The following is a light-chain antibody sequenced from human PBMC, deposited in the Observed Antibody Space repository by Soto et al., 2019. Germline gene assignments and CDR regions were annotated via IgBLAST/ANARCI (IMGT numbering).Light chain of an antibody. Sequence: QSALTQPASVSGSPGQSITISCTGTSSDVGGYNYVSWNQQHPGKAPKLMIYEVSNRPSGVSNRFSGSKSGNTASLTISGLQAEDAADYYCSSYTSSNTLLFGGGTKLTVL. V-gene: IGLV2-14*01. CDR2: EVS. CDR1: SSDVGGYNY. J-gene: IGLJ3*02. CDR3: SSYTSSNTLL.